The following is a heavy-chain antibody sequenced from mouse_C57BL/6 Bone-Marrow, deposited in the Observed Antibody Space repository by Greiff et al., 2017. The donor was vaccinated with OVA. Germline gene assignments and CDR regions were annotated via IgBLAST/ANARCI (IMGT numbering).Heavy chain of an antibody. V-gene: IGHV1-82*01. J-gene: IGHJ2*01. D-gene: IGHD2-3*01. Sequence: QVQLQQSGPELVKPGASVKISCKASGYAFSSSWMNWVKQRPGQGLEWIGRIYPGAGDTNYNGKFKGKATLTADKSSSTAYMQLSSLTSEDSAVYFCARHEDGYYASYFDYWGQGTTLTVSS. CDR1: GYAFSSSW. CDR2: IYPGAGDT. CDR3: ARHEDGYYASYFDY.